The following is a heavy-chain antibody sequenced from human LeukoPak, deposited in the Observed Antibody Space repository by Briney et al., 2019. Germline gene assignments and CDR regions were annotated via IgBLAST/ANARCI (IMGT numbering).Heavy chain of an antibody. J-gene: IGHJ4*02. CDR3: ARGRGRITMVRGVIGGYYFDY. CDR2: IYYNGYT. V-gene: IGHV4-59*12. CDR1: GGSIGTYY. D-gene: IGHD3-10*01. Sequence: PSETLSLTCTVSGGSIGTYYWSWIRQPPGKGLEWIGYIYYNGYTDYNPSLKSRVTISVDTSKNQFSLKLSSVTAADTAVYYCARGRGRITMVRGVIGGYYFDYWGQGTLVTVSS.